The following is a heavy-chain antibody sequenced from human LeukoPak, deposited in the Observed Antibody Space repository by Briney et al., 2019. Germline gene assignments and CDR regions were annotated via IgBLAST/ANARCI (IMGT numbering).Heavy chain of an antibody. Sequence: GGSLRLSCAASGFTFSSYWVHWVRQAPGKGLVWVSRINSDGSSTSYADSVKGRFTISRDNAKNTLYLQMNSLRAEDTAVYYCARVYGDYDPVFDYWGQGTLVTVSS. CDR3: ARVYGDYDPVFDY. D-gene: IGHD4-17*01. CDR1: GFTFSSYW. CDR2: INSDGSST. V-gene: IGHV3-74*01. J-gene: IGHJ4*02.